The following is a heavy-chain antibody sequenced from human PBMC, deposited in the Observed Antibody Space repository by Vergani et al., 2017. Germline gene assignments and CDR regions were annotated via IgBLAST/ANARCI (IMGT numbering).Heavy chain of an antibody. CDR2: ISWNSGSI. CDR3: AKGGSGGFSYYFDY. J-gene: IGHJ4*02. D-gene: IGHD2-15*01. V-gene: IGHV3-9*01. Sequence: EVQLVESGGGLVQPGRSLRLSCAASGFTFDDYAMHWVRQAPGKGLEGVSGISWNSGSIGYADSVKGRFTISRDNAKNSLYLQMNSLRAEDTALYYCAKGGSGGFSYYFDYWGQGTLVTVSS. CDR1: GFTFDDYA.